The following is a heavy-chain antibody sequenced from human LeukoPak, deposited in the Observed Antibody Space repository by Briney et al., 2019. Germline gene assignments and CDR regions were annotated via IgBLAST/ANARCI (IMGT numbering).Heavy chain of an antibody. CDR3: ARHASSLWFGDD. CDR1: GGSISSYY. J-gene: IGHJ4*02. V-gene: IGHV4-59*08. D-gene: IGHD3-10*01. CDR2: IYYSGST. Sequence: KSSETLSLTCTVSGGSISSYYWSWIRQPPGKGLKWIGYIYYSGSTNYNPSLKSRVTISVDTSKNQFSLKLSSVTAADTAVYYCARHASSLWFGDDWGQGTLVTVSS.